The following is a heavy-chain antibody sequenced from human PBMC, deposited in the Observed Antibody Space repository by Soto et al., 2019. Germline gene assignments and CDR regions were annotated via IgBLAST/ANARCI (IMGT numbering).Heavy chain of an antibody. V-gene: IGHV1-46*02. Sequence: QVQLVQSGAEVKKPGASVKVSCKPSGYTFNTYYLHWVRQAPGQALEWMGVIHPSGGGTTYAQKFLGRVTVTRDTSTSTVFMELSSLRSDDTAVYYCARGGHIAVVTASFDYWGQGTLVNVSS. CDR3: ARGGHIAVVTASFDY. J-gene: IGHJ4*02. CDR1: GYTFNTYY. CDR2: IHPSGGGT. D-gene: IGHD2-21*02.